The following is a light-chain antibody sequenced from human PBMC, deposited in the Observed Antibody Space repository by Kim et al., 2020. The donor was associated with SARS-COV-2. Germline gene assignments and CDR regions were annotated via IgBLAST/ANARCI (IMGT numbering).Light chain of an antibody. CDR3: CSYAGSYTYV. CDR2: DVS. CDR1: SSDVGGYNY. J-gene: IGLJ1*01. Sequence: GQSVTISCTETSSDVGGYNYVSWYQRHPGKAPKLMIYDVSKRPSGVPDRFSGSKSGNTASLTISGLQAEDEADYYCCSYAGSYTYVFGTGTKVTVL. V-gene: IGLV2-11*01.